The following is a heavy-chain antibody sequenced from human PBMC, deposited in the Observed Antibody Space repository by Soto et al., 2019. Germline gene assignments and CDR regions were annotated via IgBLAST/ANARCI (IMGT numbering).Heavy chain of an antibody. CDR1: GGSISSYY. V-gene: IGHV4-59*01. CDR3: ARGFIGGYFDY. J-gene: IGHJ4*02. CDR2: IYYSGST. D-gene: IGHD2-15*01. Sequence: SETLSLTCTVSGGSISSYYWSWIRQPPGKGLEWIGYIYYSGSTNYNPSLKSRVTISVDTSKNQFSLKLSSVTAADTAVYYCARGFIGGYFDYWGQGTLVTVS.